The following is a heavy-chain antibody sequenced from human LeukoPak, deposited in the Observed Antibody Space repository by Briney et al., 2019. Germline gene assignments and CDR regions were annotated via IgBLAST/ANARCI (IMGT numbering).Heavy chain of an antibody. CDR1: GFTFSSYG. CDR3: AKGYYYDKGDAFDI. Sequence: GGSLRLSCAASGFTFSSYGMHWVRQAPGKGLEWVAVISYDGSNKYYADSVKGRFTISRDNSKNTLYLQMNSLRAEDTAVYYCAKGYYYDKGDAFDIWGQGTMVTVSS. V-gene: IGHV3-30*18. D-gene: IGHD3-22*01. J-gene: IGHJ3*02. CDR2: ISYDGSNK.